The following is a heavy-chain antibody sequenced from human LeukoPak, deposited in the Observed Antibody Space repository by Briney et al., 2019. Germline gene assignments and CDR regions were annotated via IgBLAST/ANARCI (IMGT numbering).Heavy chain of an antibody. D-gene: IGHD3-10*01. CDR3: AKDRGIISDY. J-gene: IGHJ4*02. CDR2: ISGSGDST. CDR1: GFTFSNYG. Sequence: HTGGSLRLSCAASGFTFSNYGMSWVRQAPGKGLEWVSSISGSGDSTYYADSVKGRFTISRDNSKNTLYLRMNSLRAEDTAVYYCAKDRGIISDYWGQGTLVTVSS. V-gene: IGHV3-23*01.